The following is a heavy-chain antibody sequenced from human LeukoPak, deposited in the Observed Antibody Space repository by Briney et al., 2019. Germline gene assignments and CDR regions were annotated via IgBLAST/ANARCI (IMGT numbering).Heavy chain of an antibody. V-gene: IGHV1-8*03. CDR3: AISSTSGGYYYYYYMDV. J-gene: IGHJ6*03. CDR1: GYTFTSYD. Sequence: ASVKVSCKASGYTFTSYDINWVRQAAGQGLEWMGRMNHNSGNTGYAQKFQGRVTITRNTSISTAYMELSSLRSEDTAVYYCAISSTSGGYYYYYYMDVWGKGTTVTVSS. CDR2: MNHNSGNT. D-gene: IGHD2-2*01.